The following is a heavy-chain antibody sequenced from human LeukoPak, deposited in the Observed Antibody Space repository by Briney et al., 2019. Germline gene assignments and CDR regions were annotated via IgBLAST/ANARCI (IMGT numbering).Heavy chain of an antibody. CDR1: GFTFSSYA. Sequence: GGSLRLSCAASGFTFSSYAMTWVRQAPGKGLEWVSAISGSGGSTYYADSVKGRFTISRDNSKNTLYLQMNSLRAEDTAVYYCARGGIVGYANYDYWGQGTLVTVSS. CDR2: ISGSGGST. V-gene: IGHV3-23*01. J-gene: IGHJ4*02. D-gene: IGHD1-26*01. CDR3: ARGGIVGYANYDY.